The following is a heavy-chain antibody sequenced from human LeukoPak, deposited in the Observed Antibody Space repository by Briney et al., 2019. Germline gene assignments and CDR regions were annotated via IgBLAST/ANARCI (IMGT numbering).Heavy chain of an antibody. CDR3: ARSPDGFDY. V-gene: IGHV3-23*01. CDR2: ISGSGSST. CDR1: GFTFSSYA. Sequence: GGSLRLSCAASGFTFSSYAMSWVRQAPGKGLEWVSAISGSGSSTYYADSVKGRFTISRDNSKNTLYLQMNSLRVEDTAVYYCARSPDGFDYWGQGTLVTVSS. J-gene: IGHJ4*02.